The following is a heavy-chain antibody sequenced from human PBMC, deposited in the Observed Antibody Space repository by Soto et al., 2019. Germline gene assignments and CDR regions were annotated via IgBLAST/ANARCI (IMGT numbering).Heavy chain of an antibody. Sequence: ASVKVSCKASGYTFASFYMHWVRQAPGQGLEWMGIINPSGGSTTYAQKFQGRVTMTGDTSTSTVYMELSSLRSEDTAVYYCARDISSNWYYFDYWGQGTRVTVSS. D-gene: IGHD6-13*01. CDR3: ARDISSNWYYFDY. J-gene: IGHJ4*02. V-gene: IGHV1-46*01. CDR1: GYTFASFY. CDR2: INPSGGST.